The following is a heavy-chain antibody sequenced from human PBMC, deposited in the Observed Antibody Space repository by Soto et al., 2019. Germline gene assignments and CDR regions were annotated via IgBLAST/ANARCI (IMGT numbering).Heavy chain of an antibody. CDR2: IGSRTSDI. D-gene: IGHD3-22*01. Sequence: PVGSLRLSCAASGFTLSRHTMNWVRQAPGKGLEWVSFIGSRTSDIYYAGSVKGRFTISRDNAKNSLYLDLTRLRAEDTAVYFCVRDYYDTSGYPNTFDMWGQGTMVTVSS. CDR3: VRDYYDTSGYPNTFDM. J-gene: IGHJ3*02. CDR1: GFTLSRHT. V-gene: IGHV3-21*01.